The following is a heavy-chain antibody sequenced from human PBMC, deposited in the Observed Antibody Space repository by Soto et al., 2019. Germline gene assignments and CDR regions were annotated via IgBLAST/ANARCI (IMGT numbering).Heavy chain of an antibody. D-gene: IGHD3-10*01. V-gene: IGHV3-23*01. CDR2: ISGSGGST. CDR3: AKCRVWTQRPTPRGTYYMDV. Sequence: GGSLRLSCAASGFTFSSYAMSWVRQAPGKGLEWVSAISGSGGSTYYADSVKGRFTISRDNSKNTLYLQMNSLRAEDTAVYYCAKCRVWTQRPTPRGTYYMDVWGKGTTVTVSS. CDR1: GFTFSSYA. J-gene: IGHJ6*03.